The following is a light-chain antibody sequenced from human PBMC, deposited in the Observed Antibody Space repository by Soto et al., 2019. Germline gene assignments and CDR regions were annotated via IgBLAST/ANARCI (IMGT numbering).Light chain of an antibody. Sequence: EVLMTHSPATLSVSPGERATLSCRASQSVSAKLACYQQRPGQAPRLLIYDASTRATGIPARLSGSGCGTEFTLSISRLQAEVFAFYYCQQSNNWPWTLRQGPKVHIK. CDR2: DAS. J-gene: IGKJ1*01. V-gene: IGKV3-15*01. CDR3: QQSNNWPWT. CDR1: QSVSAK.